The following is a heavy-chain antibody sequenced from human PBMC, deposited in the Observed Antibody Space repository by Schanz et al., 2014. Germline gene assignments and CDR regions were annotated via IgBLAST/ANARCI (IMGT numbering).Heavy chain of an antibody. CDR1: GFPFTNYT. V-gene: IGHV3-48*02. Sequence: SCAASGFPFTNYTMNWVRQAPGQGMEWVSYISSSSSSIYSANSVRGRFTMSRDNAKNTRFLQMNSLRNEETSVYYRGRYEGHEDNWGKGTVDTGSS. D-gene: IGHD3-3*01. CDR2: ISSSSSSI. J-gene: IGHJ1*01. CDR3: GRYEGHEDN.